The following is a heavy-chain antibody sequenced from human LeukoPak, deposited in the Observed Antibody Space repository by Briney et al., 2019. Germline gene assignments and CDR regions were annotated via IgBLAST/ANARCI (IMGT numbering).Heavy chain of an antibody. CDR3: ARDPGYYGSGTSRGH. CDR1: GFSFSSYS. V-gene: IGHV3-66*01. Sequence: GGSLRLSCAASGFSFSSYSMSWVRQAPGKGLEWVSVIYSGGSTYYADSVKGRFTISRDNSKNTLYFQMNSLRAEDTAVYYCARDPGYYGSGTSRGHWGQGTLVTVSS. J-gene: IGHJ4*02. D-gene: IGHD3-10*01. CDR2: IYSGGST.